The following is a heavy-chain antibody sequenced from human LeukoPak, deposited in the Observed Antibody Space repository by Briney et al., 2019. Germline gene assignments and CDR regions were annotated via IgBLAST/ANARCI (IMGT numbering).Heavy chain of an antibody. Sequence: SVKVSCKASGGTFSSYAISWVRQAPGQGLEWMGGIIPIFGTANYAQKFQGRVTITTDESTSTAYMELRSLRSDDTAVYYCARQVGATFLDYWGQGTLVTVSS. D-gene: IGHD1-26*01. CDR1: GGTFSSYA. CDR3: ARQVGATFLDY. J-gene: IGHJ4*02. CDR2: IIPIFGTA. V-gene: IGHV1-69*05.